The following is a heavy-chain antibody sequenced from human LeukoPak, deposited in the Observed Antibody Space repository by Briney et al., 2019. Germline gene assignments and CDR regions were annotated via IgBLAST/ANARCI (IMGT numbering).Heavy chain of an antibody. J-gene: IGHJ4*02. V-gene: IGHV4-39*01. CDR3: ARQGLDGGAFY. CDR2: IYYSGST. D-gene: IGHD4-23*01. Sequence: SETLSLTCTVSGGSISSSSYYWGWIRQPPGKGLEWIGSIYYSGSTYYNPSLKSRVTISVDTSKNQFSLKLSSVIAADTAVYYCARQGLDGGAFYWGQGTLVTVSS. CDR1: GGSISSSSYY.